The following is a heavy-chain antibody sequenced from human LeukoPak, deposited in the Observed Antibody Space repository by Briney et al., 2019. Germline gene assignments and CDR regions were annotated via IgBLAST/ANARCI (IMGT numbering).Heavy chain of an antibody. J-gene: IGHJ4*02. CDR1: GFTFSDYA. CDR3: AKLGTSDSRGYYYLFDY. Sequence: PGGSLRLSCEASGFTFSDYAMSWVRQAPGKGLEWVSDVSGSGGSTNYADSVKGRFTISRDNSKNTLDLQVNSLRVEDTAVYYCAKLGTSDSRGYYYLFDYWGQGTLVTVSS. CDR2: VSGSGGST. V-gene: IGHV3-23*01. D-gene: IGHD3-22*01.